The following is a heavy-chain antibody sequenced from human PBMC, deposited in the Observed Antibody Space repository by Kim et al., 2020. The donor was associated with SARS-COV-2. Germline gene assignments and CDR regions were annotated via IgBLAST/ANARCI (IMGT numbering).Heavy chain of an antibody. V-gene: IGHV4-59*01. D-gene: IGHD4-4*01. Sequence: RRVTISVDTSKNQFSLKLSSVTAADTAVYYCARVSTLGNYYYYYYYMDVWGKGTTVTVSS. CDR3: ARVSTLGNYYYYYYYMDV. J-gene: IGHJ6*03.